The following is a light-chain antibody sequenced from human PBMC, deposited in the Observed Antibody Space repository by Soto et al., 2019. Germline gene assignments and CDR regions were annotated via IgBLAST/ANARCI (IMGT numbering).Light chain of an antibody. CDR1: SSNIGGNS. J-gene: IGLJ1*01. CDR3: GSWDSSLSAHV. CDR2: DDN. Sequence: QSVMTQPPSVSAAPGQKVTISCSGSSSNIGGNSVSWYQQLPGTAPKLLIYDDNKRPSGIPDRFSGSKSVTSATLGITGFQTGDEADYYCGSWDSSLSAHVFGTGTKLTVL. V-gene: IGLV1-51*01.